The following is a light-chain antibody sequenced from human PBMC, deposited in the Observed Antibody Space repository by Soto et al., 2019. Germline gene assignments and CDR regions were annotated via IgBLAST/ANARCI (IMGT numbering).Light chain of an antibody. CDR2: DTS. CDR1: QSVSIN. CDR3: QQYNNWSSRT. J-gene: IGKJ1*01. Sequence: IVMTQSPATLSVSPGERAALSCRAVQSVSINLALCHHKQAEAPRHLIYDTSTRANGIPARFSGSGSGTELTLTISSLQSEDFAVYYCQQYNNWSSRTFGQGTKVDIK. V-gene: IGKV3D-15*01.